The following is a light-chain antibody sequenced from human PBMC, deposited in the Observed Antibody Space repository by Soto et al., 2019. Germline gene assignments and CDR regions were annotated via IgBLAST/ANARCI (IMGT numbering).Light chain of an antibody. V-gene: IGLV2-14*01. CDR3: NSFTSSSTWV. CDR2: EVN. CDR1: SSDIGTYKY. Sequence: QSVLTQPASVSGSPGQSITISCTGTSSDIGTYKYVSWYQQHPGKAPKLMIFEVNNRPSGVSNRFSGTKSGNTASLTISGLQADDEADYYCNSFTSSSTWVFGGGTQLTVL. J-gene: IGLJ3*02.